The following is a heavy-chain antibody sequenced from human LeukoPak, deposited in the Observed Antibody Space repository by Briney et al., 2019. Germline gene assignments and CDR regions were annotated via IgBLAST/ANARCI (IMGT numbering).Heavy chain of an antibody. CDR2: IYYSGST. V-gene: IGHV4-39*01. CDR3: ARAFRSPSVGGYGMDV. Sequence: PSETLSLTCTVSGGSISSSSYYWGWIRQPPGKGLEWIGSIYYSGSTYYNPSLKSRVTISVDTSKNQFSLKLSSVTAADTAVYYCARAFRSPSVGGYGMDVWGQGTTVTVSS. CDR1: GGSISSSSYY. J-gene: IGHJ6*02. D-gene: IGHD3-10*01.